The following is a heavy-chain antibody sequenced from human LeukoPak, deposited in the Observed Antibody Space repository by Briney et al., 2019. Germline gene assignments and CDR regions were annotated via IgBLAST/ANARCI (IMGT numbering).Heavy chain of an antibody. D-gene: IGHD3-9*01. CDR2: ISYDGSNK. CDR1: GFTFSSYA. J-gene: IGHJ4*02. V-gene: IGHV3-30-3*01. Sequence: GGSLRLSCAASGFTFSSYAMHWVRQAPGKGLEWVAVISYDGSNKYYADSVKGRFTISRDNSKNTLYLQMNSLRAEDTAVYYCARSVGRYFDWLLYDWGQGTLVTVSS. CDR3: ARSVGRYFDWLLYD.